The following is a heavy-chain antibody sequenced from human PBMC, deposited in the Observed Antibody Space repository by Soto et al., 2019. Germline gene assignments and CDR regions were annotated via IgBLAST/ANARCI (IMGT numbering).Heavy chain of an antibody. CDR2: IIPIFGTA. J-gene: IGHJ5*02. Sequence: QVQLVQSGAEVKKPGSSVKVSCKASGGTFSSYAISWVRQAPGQGLEWMGGIIPIFGTANYAQKFQGRVTITADESTSTAYMELSSLRSEDTAVYYCACVPVYYDFWSGAKNNWFDPWGQGTLVTVSS. CDR1: GGTFSSYA. CDR3: ACVPVYYDFWSGAKNNWFDP. D-gene: IGHD3-3*01. V-gene: IGHV1-69*01.